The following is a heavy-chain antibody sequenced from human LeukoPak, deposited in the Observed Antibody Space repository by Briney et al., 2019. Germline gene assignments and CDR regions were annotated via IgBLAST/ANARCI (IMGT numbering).Heavy chain of an antibody. Sequence: SVKVSCKASGGTFISYAISWVRQAPGQGLEWMGRIIPILGIANYAQKFQGRVTITADKSTSTAYMELSSLRSEDTAVYYCARDLGYYYDSSGYTPWGQGTLVTVSS. CDR1: GGTFISYA. J-gene: IGHJ5*02. D-gene: IGHD3-22*01. CDR3: ARDLGYYYDSSGYTP. CDR2: IIPILGIA. V-gene: IGHV1-69*04.